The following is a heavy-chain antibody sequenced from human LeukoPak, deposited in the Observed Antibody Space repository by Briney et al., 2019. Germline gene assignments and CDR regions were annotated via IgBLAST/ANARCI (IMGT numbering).Heavy chain of an antibody. Sequence: PGRSLRLSCAASGFTFSSYAMHWVRQAPGKGLERVAVISYDGSNKYYADSVKGRFTISRDNSKNTLYLQMNSLRAEDTAVYYCARDLRLWIPEYYYYYYMDVWGKGTTVTVSS. CDR1: GFTFSSYA. V-gene: IGHV3-30*01. J-gene: IGHJ6*03. CDR2: ISYDGSNK. CDR3: ARDLRLWIPEYYYYYYMDV. D-gene: IGHD5-18*01.